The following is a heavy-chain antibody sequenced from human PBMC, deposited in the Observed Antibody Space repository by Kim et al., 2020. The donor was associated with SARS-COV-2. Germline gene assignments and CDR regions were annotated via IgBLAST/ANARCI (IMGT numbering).Heavy chain of an antibody. J-gene: IGHJ1*01. CDR3: AREGYCRGDCDLTFQH. D-gene: IGHD2-21*02. CDR2: IYYSGSN. CDR1: GGSISSSSYY. Sequence: SETLSLTCTVSGGSISSSSYYWCWLRQPPGKGLEWIGSIYYSGSNYYNSSLKRRATISVDTYNNQFSLKMSSMTAVATAVYYCAREGYCRGDCDLTFQH. V-gene: IGHV4-39*07.